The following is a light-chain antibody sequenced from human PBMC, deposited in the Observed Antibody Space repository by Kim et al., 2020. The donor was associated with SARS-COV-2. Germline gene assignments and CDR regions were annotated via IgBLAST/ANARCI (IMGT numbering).Light chain of an antibody. CDR3: ATWDGSLSGWV. CDR2: TDN. J-gene: IGLJ3*02. CDR1: TSNIGSNT. Sequence: GQRVTISSSGSTSNIGSNTVYWYQHLPGTAPKLLIYTDNQRPSGVPDRFSGSKSGTSASLAISGLRSEDEADYYCATWDGSLSGWVFGGGTQLTVL. V-gene: IGLV1-47*01.